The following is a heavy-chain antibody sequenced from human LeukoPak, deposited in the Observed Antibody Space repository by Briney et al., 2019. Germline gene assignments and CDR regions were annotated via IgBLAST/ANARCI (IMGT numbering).Heavy chain of an antibody. CDR2: IYYSGST. Sequence: SQTLSLTCTVSGGSISSGGYYWSWLRQHPGKGLEWIGYIYYSGSTSYNPSLKSRVTISVDTSKNQFSLKLTSVTAADTAVYYCARGVWTRGLRFLDYWGQGTLVTVSS. V-gene: IGHV4-31*03. J-gene: IGHJ4*02. D-gene: IGHD3/OR15-3a*01. CDR1: GGSISSGGYY. CDR3: ARGVWTRGLRFLDY.